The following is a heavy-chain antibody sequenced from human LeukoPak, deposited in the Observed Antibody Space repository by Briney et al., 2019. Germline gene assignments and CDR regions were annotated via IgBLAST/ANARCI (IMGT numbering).Heavy chain of an antibody. J-gene: IGHJ6*03. Sequence: SETLSLTCTVSGGSISSYYWSWIRQPAGKGLEWIGRIYTSGSTNYNPSLKSRVTMSVDTSKNQFSLKLSSVTAADTAVYYCARDYDFWSGPPHYYYMDVWGKGTTVTVSS. V-gene: IGHV4-4*07. D-gene: IGHD3-3*01. CDR3: ARDYDFWSGPPHYYYMDV. CDR2: IYTSGST. CDR1: GGSISSYY.